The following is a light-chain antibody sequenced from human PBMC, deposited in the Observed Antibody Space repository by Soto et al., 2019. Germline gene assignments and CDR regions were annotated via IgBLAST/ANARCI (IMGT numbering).Light chain of an antibody. CDR3: AAWDDSLNGPV. J-gene: IGLJ3*02. V-gene: IGLV1-44*01. CDR2: TTN. Sequence: QSVLTKPPSASGTPGQRVTISCSGSRSNIGTNTVNWFQQLPGTAPKLLIYTTNQRPSGVPDRFSGSKSGTSASLAISGLQSADEADYYCAAWDDSLNGPVFGGGTKVTVL. CDR1: RSNIGTNT.